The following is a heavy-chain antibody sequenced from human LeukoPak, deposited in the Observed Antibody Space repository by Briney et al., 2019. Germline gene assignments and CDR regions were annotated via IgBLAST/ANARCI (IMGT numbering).Heavy chain of an antibody. CDR3: ARAIYYYDSSGYSRRYFQH. Sequence: SETLSLTCTFSGGSISSYYWSWIRQPPGKGLEWIGYIYYSGSTNYNPSLKSRVTISVDTSKNQFSLKLSSVTAADTAVYYCARAIYYYDSSGYSRRYFQHWGQGTLVTVSS. V-gene: IGHV4-59*01. CDR1: GGSISSYY. J-gene: IGHJ1*01. D-gene: IGHD3-22*01. CDR2: IYYSGST.